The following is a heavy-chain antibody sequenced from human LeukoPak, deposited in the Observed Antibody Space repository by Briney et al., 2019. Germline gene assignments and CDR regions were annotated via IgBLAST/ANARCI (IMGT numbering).Heavy chain of an antibody. V-gene: IGHV1-24*01. J-gene: IGHJ4*02. Sequence: ASVKVSCKVSGYTLTELSMHWVRQAPGKGLEWMGGFDPEDGETIYAQKFQGRVTMTEDTSTDTAYMELSSLRSEDTAVYYCATGPLGSSYFDYWGQGTLVTVSS. CDR1: GYTLTELS. D-gene: IGHD6-6*01. CDR3: ATGPLGSSYFDY. CDR2: FDPEDGET.